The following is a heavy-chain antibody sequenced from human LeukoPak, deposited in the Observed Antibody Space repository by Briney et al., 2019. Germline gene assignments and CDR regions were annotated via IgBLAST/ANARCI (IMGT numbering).Heavy chain of an antibody. CDR2: ISSSSSYI. CDR3: ARVRPPYSSGWYGDY. D-gene: IGHD6-19*01. J-gene: IGHJ4*02. Sequence: GGSLRLSCAAPGFTLSTYTMNWVRQAPGKGLEWVSSISSSSSYIYYADSVKGRFTISRDDAKNSLSLQMNSLRAEDTALYYCARVRPPYSSGWYGDYWGQGTLVTVSS. CDR1: GFTLSTYT. V-gene: IGHV3-21*04.